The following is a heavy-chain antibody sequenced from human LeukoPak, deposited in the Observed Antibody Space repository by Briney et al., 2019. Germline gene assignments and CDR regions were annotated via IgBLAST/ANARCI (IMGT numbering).Heavy chain of an antibody. Sequence: PGGSLRLSCSASGFTFSSYAMHWVRQAPGKGLEYASAISSNGGSTYYADSVKGRFTISRDNSKNTLYLQMSSLRAEDTAVYYCVKDAVAVAGTVGYFQHWGQGTLVTVSS. J-gene: IGHJ1*01. CDR3: VKDAVAVAGTVGYFQH. V-gene: IGHV3-64D*06. CDR1: GFTFSSYA. CDR2: ISSNGGST. D-gene: IGHD6-19*01.